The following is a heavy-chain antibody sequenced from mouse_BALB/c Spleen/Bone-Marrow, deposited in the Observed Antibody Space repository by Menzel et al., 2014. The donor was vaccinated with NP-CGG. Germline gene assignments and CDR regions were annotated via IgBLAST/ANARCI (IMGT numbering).Heavy chain of an antibody. V-gene: IGHV1-69*02. CDR2: IYPSDNYT. D-gene: IGHD2-3*01. CDR1: GYTFTSYW. J-gene: IGHJ2*01. CDR3: TRTYEYFDY. Sequence: QVQLQQSGAELVRPGASVKLSCKTSGYTFTSYWINWVKQRPGQGLEWIGNIYPSDNYTNSNQKFKDKATLTVDISSTTAYMQLSSPTSEDSAVYYCTRTYEYFDYWGQGTTLTVSS.